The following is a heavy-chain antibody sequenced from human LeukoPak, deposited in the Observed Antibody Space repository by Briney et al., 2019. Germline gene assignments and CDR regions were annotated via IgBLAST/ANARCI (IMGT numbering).Heavy chain of an antibody. CDR1: NYSISSGYY. V-gene: IGHV4-38-2*02. CDR2: IDHSGST. J-gene: IGHJ3*02. CDR3: TRANDAFDI. Sequence: SETLSLTYTVSNYSISSGYYWGWIRQPPGKGLEWIGSIDHSGSTYYNPSLKSRVTISVDTSKNQFSLKLTSVTAADTAVYYCTRANDAFDIWGQGTMVTVSS.